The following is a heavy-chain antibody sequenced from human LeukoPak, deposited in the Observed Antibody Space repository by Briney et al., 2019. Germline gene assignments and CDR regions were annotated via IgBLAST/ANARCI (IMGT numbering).Heavy chain of an antibody. V-gene: IGHV3-20*04. CDR2: INWNAGSS. Sequence: GGSLRLSCAASGFNFDDYGMSWVRQAPGKGLEWVSGINWNAGSSGYAASVKGRFTISRDSTKNSLYLQMNSLRAEDTALYYCGRGGSGSYGDYFASWGQGTLVTVSS. CDR3: GRGGSGSYGDYFAS. D-gene: IGHD3-10*01. J-gene: IGHJ4*02. CDR1: GFNFDDYG.